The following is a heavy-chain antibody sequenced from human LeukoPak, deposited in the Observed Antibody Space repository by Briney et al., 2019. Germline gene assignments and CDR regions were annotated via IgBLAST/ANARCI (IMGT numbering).Heavy chain of an antibody. Sequence: GGSLRLSCAASGFTFSSYAMSWVRQAPGKGLEWVSAISGSGGSTYYADSVKGRFTISRDNSKNTLYLRMNSLRAEDTAVYYCAKDLTLYGDFPYFDYWGRGTLVTVSS. CDR3: AKDLTLYGDFPYFDY. CDR1: GFTFSSYA. J-gene: IGHJ4*02. D-gene: IGHD2-21*01. V-gene: IGHV3-23*01. CDR2: ISGSGGST.